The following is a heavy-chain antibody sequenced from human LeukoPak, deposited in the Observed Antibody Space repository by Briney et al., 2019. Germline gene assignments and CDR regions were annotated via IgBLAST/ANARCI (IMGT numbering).Heavy chain of an antibody. CDR3: ASHYYYYYMDV. V-gene: IGHV4-4*02. CDR1: GGSISSSNW. Sequence: PSETLSLTCAVSGGSISSSNWWSWVRQPPGKGLEWIGEIYHSGSTNYNPSLKSRVTISVDTSKNQFSLKLSSVTAADTAVYYCASHYYYYYMDVWGKGTTVTVSS. CDR2: IYHSGST. J-gene: IGHJ6*03.